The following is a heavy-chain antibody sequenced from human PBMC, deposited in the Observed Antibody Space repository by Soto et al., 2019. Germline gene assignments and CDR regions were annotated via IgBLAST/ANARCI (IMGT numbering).Heavy chain of an antibody. V-gene: IGHV3-23*01. Sequence: GGSLRLSCAASGFTFSSYAMSWVRQAPGKGLEWVSAISGSGGSTYYADSVKGRFTISRDNSKNTLYLQMNSLRAEDTAVYYCAKVLGGSGRTIYYYYMDVWGKGTTVTVSS. D-gene: IGHD3-10*01. CDR2: ISGSGGST. CDR1: GFTFSSYA. CDR3: AKVLGGSGRTIYYYYMDV. J-gene: IGHJ6*03.